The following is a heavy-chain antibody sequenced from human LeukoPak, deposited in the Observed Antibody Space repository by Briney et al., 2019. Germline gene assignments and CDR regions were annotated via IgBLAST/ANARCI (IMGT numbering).Heavy chain of an antibody. CDR2: IYYSGST. J-gene: IGHJ4*02. V-gene: IGHV4-59*01. Sequence: SETLSLTCTVSGGSISSYYWSWIRQPPGKGLEWIGYIYYSGSTNYNPSLKSRVTISVDTSKNQFSLKLSSVTAADTAVYYCARGEGAPDYSKYYFDYWGQGTLVTVSS. D-gene: IGHD4-11*01. CDR3: ARGEGAPDYSKYYFDY. CDR1: GGSISSYY.